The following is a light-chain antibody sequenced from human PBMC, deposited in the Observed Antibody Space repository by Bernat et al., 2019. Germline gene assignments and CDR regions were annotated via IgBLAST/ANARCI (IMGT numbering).Light chain of an antibody. CDR3: SSYTGSTTLVFV. Sequence: QSALTQPASVSESLGQSITISCTGTSSDVGGYNYVSWYQHHPGKAPKLMIYHVSSRPSGVSNRFSGSKSDNTASLTISGLQADDEADYYCSSYTGSTTLVFVFGSGTKVTVL. CDR1: SSDVGGYNY. V-gene: IGLV2-14*03. CDR2: HVS. J-gene: IGLJ1*01.